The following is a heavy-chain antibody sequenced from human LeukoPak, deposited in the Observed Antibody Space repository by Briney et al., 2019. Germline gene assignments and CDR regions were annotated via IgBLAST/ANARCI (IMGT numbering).Heavy chain of an antibody. J-gene: IGHJ3*02. CDR2: ISWNSGSI. Sequence: PGGSLRLSCTASGFTFDYYAMHWVRQAPGKGLEWVSSISWNSGSIAYADSVKGRFTISRDNAKNSLYLQMNTLRAEDTALYYCAKDMKAVAAPDGFDIWGQGTMVTVSS. D-gene: IGHD6-19*01. CDR3: AKDMKAVAAPDGFDI. CDR1: GFTFDYYA. V-gene: IGHV3-9*01.